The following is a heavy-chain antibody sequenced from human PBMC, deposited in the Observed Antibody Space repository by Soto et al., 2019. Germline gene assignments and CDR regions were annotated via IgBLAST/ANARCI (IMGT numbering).Heavy chain of an antibody. V-gene: IGHV5-10-1*01. D-gene: IGHD6-13*01. CDR2: IDPSDSYT. CDR1: GYSFTSYW. Sequence: PGESLKISCKGSGYSFTSYWISWVRQMPGKGLEWMGRIDPSDSYTNYSPSFQGHVTISADKSISTAYLQWSSLKASDTAMYYCARHHSSSWYYYGMDVWGQGTTVTVSS. J-gene: IGHJ6*02. CDR3: ARHHSSSWYYYGMDV.